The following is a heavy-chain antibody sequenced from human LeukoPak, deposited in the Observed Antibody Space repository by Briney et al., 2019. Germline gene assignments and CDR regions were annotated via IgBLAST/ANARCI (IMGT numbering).Heavy chain of an antibody. V-gene: IGHV3-20*04. Sequence: GGSLRLSCAASGFTFDDYGMSWVRQAPGKGLEWVSGINWNGGSTGYADSVKGRFTISRDNAKNSLYLQMNSLRAEDTAVYYCARDLRAGGTWSYGVYFDLWGRGTLVTVSS. CDR2: INWNGGST. D-gene: IGHD4-17*01. J-gene: IGHJ2*01. CDR1: GFTFDDYG. CDR3: ARDLRAGGTWSYGVYFDL.